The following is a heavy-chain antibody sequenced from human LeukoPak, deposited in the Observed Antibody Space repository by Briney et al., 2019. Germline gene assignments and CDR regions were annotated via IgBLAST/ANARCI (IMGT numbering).Heavy chain of an antibody. CDR3: AELGITMIGGV. CDR2: ISSSGSTI. V-gene: IGHV3-48*04. J-gene: IGHJ6*04. CDR1: GFGFSRYW. D-gene: IGHD3-10*02. Sequence: GGSLRLSCAASGFGFSRYWMHWVRQAPGTGLKWVSYISSSGSTIYYADSVKGRFTISRDNAKNSLYLQMNSLRAEDTAVYYCAELGITMIGGVWGKGTTVTISS.